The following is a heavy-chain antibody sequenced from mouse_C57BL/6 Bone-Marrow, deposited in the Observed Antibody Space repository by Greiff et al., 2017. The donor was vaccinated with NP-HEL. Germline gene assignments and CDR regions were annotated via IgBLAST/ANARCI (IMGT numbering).Heavy chain of an antibody. V-gene: IGHV10-3*01. CDR2: IRSKSSNYAT. CDR3: VRSFYYGYDEGFFY. CDR1: GFTFNTYA. J-gene: IGHJ3*01. D-gene: IGHD2-2*01. Sequence: DVQLVESGGGLVQPKGSLKLSCAASGFTFNTYAMHWVRQAPGKGLEWVARIRSKSSNYATYYADSVKDRFTISRDDSQSMLYLQMNNLKTEDTAMYYCVRSFYYGYDEGFFYWGQGTLVTVSA.